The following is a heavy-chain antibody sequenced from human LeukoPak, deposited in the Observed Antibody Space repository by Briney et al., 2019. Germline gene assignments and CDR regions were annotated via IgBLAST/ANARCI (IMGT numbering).Heavy chain of an antibody. CDR1: GFTFRNYY. V-gene: IGHV3-30-3*01. J-gene: IGHJ4*01. Sequence: GGSLRLSCAASGFTFRNYYMHWVRQAPGKGLEWVAVKSLDGNNEYYAGSVKGRFSLSRDISMNTLYLQLNSLRTEDTAMYYCARDLSGHWTYDYWGQGTLVTVSS. CDR3: ARDLSGHWTYDY. CDR2: KSLDGNNE. D-gene: IGHD1-1*01.